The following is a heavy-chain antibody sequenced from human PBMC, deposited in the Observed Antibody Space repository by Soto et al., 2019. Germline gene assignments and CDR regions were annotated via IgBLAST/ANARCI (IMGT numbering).Heavy chain of an antibody. D-gene: IGHD3-22*01. V-gene: IGHV3-30-3*01. J-gene: IGHJ4*02. CDR3: AREGYYDSSVYFDY. Sequence: GGSLRLSCAASGFTFSSYAMHWVRQAPGKGLEWVAVISYDGSNKYYADSVKGRFTISRDKSKNTLYLQMNSLRAEDTAVYYCAREGYYDSSVYFDYWGQGTLVTVSS. CDR1: GFTFSSYA. CDR2: ISYDGSNK.